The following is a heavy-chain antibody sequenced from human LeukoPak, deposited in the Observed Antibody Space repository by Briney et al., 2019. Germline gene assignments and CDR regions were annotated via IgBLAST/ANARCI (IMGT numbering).Heavy chain of an antibody. CDR3: ARDRDPYFYYYMDV. CDR2: IIPIFGTT. J-gene: IGHJ6*03. V-gene: IGHV1-69*05. CDR1: GGTFSSYA. D-gene: IGHD3-10*01. Sequence: ASVKVSCKASGGTFSSYAISWVRQAPGQGLEWMGGIIPIFGTTNYAQKFQGRVTITTDESTSTAYMELSSLRSEDTAVYYCARDRDPYFYYYMDVWGKGTTVTVSS.